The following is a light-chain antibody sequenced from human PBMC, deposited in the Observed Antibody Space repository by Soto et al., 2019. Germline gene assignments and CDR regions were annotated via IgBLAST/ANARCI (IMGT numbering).Light chain of an antibody. Sequence: QSALTQPPSASGSPGQSVTISCTGTSSDVGGYKYVSWYQQHPGKAPKLMIFEVHKRPSGVPDRFFGSKSGNTASLTVSGLQAEDEADYYCSSYGGTNNLLFGGGTKLTVL. CDR2: EVH. CDR3: SSYGGTNNLL. J-gene: IGLJ2*01. V-gene: IGLV2-8*01. CDR1: SSDVGGYKY.